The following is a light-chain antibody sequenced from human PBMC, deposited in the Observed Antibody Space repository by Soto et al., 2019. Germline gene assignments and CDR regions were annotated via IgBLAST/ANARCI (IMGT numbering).Light chain of an antibody. CDR3: QQYDNSLTWT. V-gene: IGKV3-20*01. CDR2: GAS. CDR1: QSVSSSH. Sequence: IVLTHSPGTLSLSPGERATLSCRAVQSVSSSHLAWYQQKPGQPPRLLIYGASSRATGIPDRFSGSESGTDFTLTINRLEPEDFAVYFCQQYDNSLTWTFGQGTKVDIK. J-gene: IGKJ1*01.